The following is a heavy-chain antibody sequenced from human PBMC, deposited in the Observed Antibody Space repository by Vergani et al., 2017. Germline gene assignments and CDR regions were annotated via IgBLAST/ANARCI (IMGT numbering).Heavy chain of an antibody. CDR2: IYYSGST. J-gene: IGHJ3*02. CDR3: ARDKRGYYDYIWGSYPPGPATTGAFDI. D-gene: IGHD3-16*01. V-gene: IGHV4-31*03. CDR1: GGSISSGGYY. Sequence: QVQLQESGPGLVKPSQTLSLTCTVSGGSISSGGYYWSWIRQHPGKGLEWIGYIYYSGSTYYNPSLKSRVTISVDTSKNQFSLKLSSVTAADTAVYYCARDKRGYYDYIWGSYPPGPATTGAFDIWGQGTMVTVSS.